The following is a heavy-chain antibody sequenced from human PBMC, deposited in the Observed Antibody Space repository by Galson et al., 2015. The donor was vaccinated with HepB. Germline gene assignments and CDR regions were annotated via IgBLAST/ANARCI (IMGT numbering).Heavy chain of an antibody. D-gene: IGHD2-21*02. CDR1: GYTFTSYA. Sequence: SVKVSCKASGYTFTSYAMHWVRQAPGQRLEWMGWINGGNGNKKYSQKFQGRVTITRDTSASTAYMELSSLRSEDTAVYYCAKEGRKYCGDDCYKEFVYWGQGTLVTVSS. CDR2: INGGNGNK. V-gene: IGHV1-3*01. CDR3: AKEGRKYCGDDCYKEFVY. J-gene: IGHJ4*02.